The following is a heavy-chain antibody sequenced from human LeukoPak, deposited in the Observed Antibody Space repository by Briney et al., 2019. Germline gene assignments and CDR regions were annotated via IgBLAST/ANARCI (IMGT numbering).Heavy chain of an antibody. J-gene: IGHJ3*02. CDR2: ISGSGGGT. Sequence: GGSLRLSCAASGFXFSSFAINWVRQAPGKGLEWVSAISGSGGGTYYADSVKGRFTISRDNSKNTLYLQMNSLRAEDTAVYFCAKKHDPGKAFDIWGQGTMVTVSS. CDR1: GFXFSSFA. CDR3: AKKHDPGKAFDI. V-gene: IGHV3-23*01. D-gene: IGHD4-23*01.